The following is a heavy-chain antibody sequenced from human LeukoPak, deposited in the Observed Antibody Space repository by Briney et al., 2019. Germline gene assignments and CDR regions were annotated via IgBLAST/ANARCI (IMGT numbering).Heavy chain of an antibody. D-gene: IGHD3-22*01. CDR2: IYYSGST. CDR1: GGSISSSSYY. V-gene: IGHV4-39*01. Sequence: PSETLSLTCTVSGGSISSSSYYWGWIRQPPGMGLEWIGSIYYSGSTYYNPSLKSRVTISVDTSKNQFSLKLSSVTAADTAVYYCARFTYYDSSGYTYYFDYWGQRTLVTVSS. J-gene: IGHJ4*02. CDR3: ARFTYYDSSGYTYYFDY.